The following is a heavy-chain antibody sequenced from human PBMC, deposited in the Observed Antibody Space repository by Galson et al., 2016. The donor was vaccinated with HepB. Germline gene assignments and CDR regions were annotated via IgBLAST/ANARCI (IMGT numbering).Heavy chain of an antibody. J-gene: IGHJ6*02. CDR1: GFTFSTYG. D-gene: IGHD4-11*01. CDR3: AKSFATTKYYYGMDV. CDR2: ITYDGTKT. Sequence: SLRLSCAASGFTFSTYGMHWVRQAPGKGLEWVSIITYDGTKTFYGDSVKGQFTISRDNSNNMLYLQMDGLRAEDTAVYFCAKSFATTKYYYGMDVWGQGTTVTVSS. V-gene: IGHV3-30*18.